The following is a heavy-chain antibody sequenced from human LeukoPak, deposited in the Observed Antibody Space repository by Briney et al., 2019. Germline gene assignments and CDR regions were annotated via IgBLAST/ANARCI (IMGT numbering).Heavy chain of an antibody. J-gene: IGHJ4*02. CDR3: ARGAIFGVVIKRMGDYFDY. Sequence: SETLSLTCTVSGDSISSYYWSWIRQPAGKGLEWIGRIYTSGSTNYNPSLKSRVTMSVDTSKNQFSLKLSSVTAADTAVYYCARGAIFGVVIKRMGDYFDYWGQGTLVTVSS. D-gene: IGHD3-3*01. V-gene: IGHV4-4*07. CDR2: IYTSGST. CDR1: GDSISSYY.